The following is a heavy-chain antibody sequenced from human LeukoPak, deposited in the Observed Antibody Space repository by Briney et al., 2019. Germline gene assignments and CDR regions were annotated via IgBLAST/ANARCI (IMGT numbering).Heavy chain of an antibody. J-gene: IGHJ4*02. CDR3: ARAASGGLLGDS. Sequence: PSETLSLTCAVYGGSFSGYFWSWIRQPPGKGLERIGEISHSGSTNYNPSLQSRVIVSIDTSKNQFSLRLSAVTAADTAVYYCARAASGGLLGDSWGQGTLVTVSS. D-gene: IGHD3-16*02. V-gene: IGHV4-34*01. CDR2: ISHSGST. CDR1: GGSFSGYF.